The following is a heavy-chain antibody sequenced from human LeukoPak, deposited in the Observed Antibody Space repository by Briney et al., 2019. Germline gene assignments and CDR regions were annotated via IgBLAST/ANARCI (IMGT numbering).Heavy chain of an antibody. CDR1: GFTFSSYR. CDR3: ARETDYYDSSGYYPLGN. V-gene: IGHV3-21*01. J-gene: IGHJ4*02. Sequence: PGGSLRLSCAASGFTFSSYRMNWVRQAPGKGLEWVSSISSSSSYIYYADSVKGRFTISRANAKNSLYLLMNSLRAEDTAVYYCARETDYYDSSGYYPLGNWGQGTLVTVSS. D-gene: IGHD3-22*01. CDR2: ISSSSSYI.